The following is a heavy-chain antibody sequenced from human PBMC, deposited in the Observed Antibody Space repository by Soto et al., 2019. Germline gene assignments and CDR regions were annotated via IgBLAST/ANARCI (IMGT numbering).Heavy chain of an antibody. CDR2: IYYSGST. Sequence: SETLSLTCTVSGGSISSYYWSWIRQPPGKGLEWIGYIYYSGSTNYNPSLKSRVTISVDTSKNQFSLKLSSVTAADTAVYYCARDREYSRSSGYDAFDIWGQGTMVTVSS. D-gene: IGHD6-6*01. CDR3: ARDREYSRSSGYDAFDI. CDR1: GGSISSYY. V-gene: IGHV4-59*01. J-gene: IGHJ3*02.